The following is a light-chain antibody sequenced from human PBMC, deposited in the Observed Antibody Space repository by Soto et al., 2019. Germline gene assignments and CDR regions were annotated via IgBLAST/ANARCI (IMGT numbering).Light chain of an antibody. CDR1: QSVGRDY. J-gene: IGKJ1*01. CDR3: QQYGSSPT. CDR2: GTS. Sequence: EIVLTQSPGTLSLSPGERATLSCRASQSVGRDYLAWYQQKPGQAPRLLIYGTSYRATGIPDRFGGSGSGTAFILTISRLEHEYVAVYYCQQYGSSPTFGQGTKVEVK. V-gene: IGKV3-20*01.